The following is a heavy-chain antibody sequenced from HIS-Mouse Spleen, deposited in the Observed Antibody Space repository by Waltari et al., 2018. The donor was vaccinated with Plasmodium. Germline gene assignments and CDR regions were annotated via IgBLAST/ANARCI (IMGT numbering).Heavy chain of an antibody. Sequence: EVQLVESGGGLVQPGGSLRLSCAASGSTFRSYWMSWVRQAPGKGLEWVANIKQDGSEKYYVDSVKGRFTISRDNAKNSLYLQMNSLRAEDTAVYYCASSWYSYFDLWGRGTLVTVSS. D-gene: IGHD6-13*01. J-gene: IGHJ2*01. V-gene: IGHV3-7*01. CDR3: ASSWYSYFDL. CDR1: GSTFRSYW. CDR2: IKQDGSEK.